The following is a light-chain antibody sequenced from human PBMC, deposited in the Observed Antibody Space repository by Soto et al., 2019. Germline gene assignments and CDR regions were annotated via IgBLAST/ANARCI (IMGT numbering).Light chain of an antibody. CDR3: QHMRT. CDR1: QNINNW. J-gene: IGKJ1*01. CDR2: DAS. Sequence: DIQMTQSPSTLSASIGDRVTITCRASQNINNWSAWYQQKPGKAPKFLIYDASTLESGVPSRFSGSGFGTEFSLPISSLQPDDFGSYYCQHMRTFGQGTKVEMK. V-gene: IGKV1-5*01.